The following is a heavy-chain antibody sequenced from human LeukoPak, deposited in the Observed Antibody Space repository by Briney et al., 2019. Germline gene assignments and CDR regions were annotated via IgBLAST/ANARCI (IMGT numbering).Heavy chain of an antibody. J-gene: IGHJ3*02. CDR2: INHSGST. Sequence: SETLSLTCAVYGGSFSGYYWSWIRQPPGKGLEWIGEINHSGSTNYNPSLKSRVTISVDTSKNQFSLKLSSVTAADTALYYCANKGGFFRAFDIWGQGTMVTVSS. CDR3: ANKGGFFRAFDI. CDR1: GGSFSGYY. D-gene: IGHD2-15*01. V-gene: IGHV4-34*01.